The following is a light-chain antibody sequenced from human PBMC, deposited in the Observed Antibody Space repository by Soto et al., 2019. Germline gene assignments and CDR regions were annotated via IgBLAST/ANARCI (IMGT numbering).Light chain of an antibody. CDR1: SGHSSYA. V-gene: IGLV4-69*01. CDR2: LNSDGSH. CDR3: QTWGTAIVV. J-gene: IGLJ2*01. Sequence: QLVLTQSPSASASLGASVKLTCTLSSGHSSYAIAWHQQQPEKGPRYLMKLNSDGSHSKGDGIPDRFSGSSSRAERYLTISSLQSEDEADYYCQTWGTAIVVFGGGTELTVL.